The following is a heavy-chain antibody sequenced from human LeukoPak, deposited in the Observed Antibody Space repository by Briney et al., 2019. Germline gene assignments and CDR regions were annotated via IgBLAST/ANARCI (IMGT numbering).Heavy chain of an antibody. CDR1: GFTFSSYG. J-gene: IGHJ4*02. CDR2: IWYDGSNK. V-gene: IGHV3-33*08. Sequence: GGSLRLSCAASGFTFSSYGIRWVRQAPGKGLEWVAVIWYDGSNKYYADSVKGRFTISRDNSKNTLYLQMNSLRAEDTAVYYCARGAFVAVAGPYFDYWGQGTLVTVSS. D-gene: IGHD6-19*01. CDR3: ARGAFVAVAGPYFDY.